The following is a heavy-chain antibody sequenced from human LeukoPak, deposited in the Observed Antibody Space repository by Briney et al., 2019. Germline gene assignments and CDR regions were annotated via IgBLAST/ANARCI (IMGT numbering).Heavy chain of an antibody. Sequence: PVGSLRVSCAASGFPFDYYAMNWVRQAPGKGLEWVSATGASGHSTYYADSLKSRFTISRDNSKTTLYLQMNSLRAEDTAVYYCARGLSTVNDALDIWGQGTMVTVSS. CDR1: GFPFDYYA. J-gene: IGHJ3*02. CDR3: ARGLSTVNDALDI. CDR2: TGASGHST. D-gene: IGHD2-2*01. V-gene: IGHV3-23*01.